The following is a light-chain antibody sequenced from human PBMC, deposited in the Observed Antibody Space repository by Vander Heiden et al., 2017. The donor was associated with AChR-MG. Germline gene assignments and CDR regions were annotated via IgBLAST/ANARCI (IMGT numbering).Light chain of an antibody. CDR2: DDN. V-gene: IGLV3-21*02. CDR1: YIGSKN. J-gene: IGLJ2*01. CDR3: QVWDSSSDSYVV. Sequence: SYLLTQPPSVSVGPGPTARLTPGGDYIGSKNVNWYQQQPCQAPVLIVYDDNVRPSAIPERFSGSNSGNPATLTISRVEAGDEAAYYCQVWDSSSDSYVVFGGGTKLTV.